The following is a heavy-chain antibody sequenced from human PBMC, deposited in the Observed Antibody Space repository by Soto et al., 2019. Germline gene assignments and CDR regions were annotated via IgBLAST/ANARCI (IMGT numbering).Heavy chain of an antibody. CDR3: ARVDVRPGDAWHDV. Sequence: NPSVTLCLPWSASGSTISSGTHDWRRKPPPPGEGLELNGYIYDSRNTNYSPSLKSRVTIAVDTSKNQFSLKLNSVTAADTAVYYCARVDVRPGDAWHDVWGEGTTVTVSS. V-gene: IGHV4-30-4*08. CDR2: IYDSRNT. D-gene: IGHD6-25*01. J-gene: IGHJ6*04. CDR1: GSTISSGTHD.